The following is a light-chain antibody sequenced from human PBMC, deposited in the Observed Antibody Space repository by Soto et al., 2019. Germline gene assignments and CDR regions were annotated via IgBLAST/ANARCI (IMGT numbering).Light chain of an antibody. CDR3: QQYGSSGT. V-gene: IGKV3-20*01. CDR2: GAS. Sequence: EIVFTRSPGTLSLSPGERATLSCRASQSVSNNYLAWYQQNPGQAPRLLIYGASNRATGIPDRFSGSGSGTDFTLTISRLAPEDSAVYYCQQYGSSGTFGQGTKVDI. CDR1: QSVSNNY. J-gene: IGKJ1*01.